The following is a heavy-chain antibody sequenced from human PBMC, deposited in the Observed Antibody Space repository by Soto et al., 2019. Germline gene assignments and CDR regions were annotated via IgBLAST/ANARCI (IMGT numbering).Heavy chain of an antibody. Sequence: GGSLRLSCAASGFTFNSYTMSWVRQAPGKGLEWVSGISSSGGSTYYADSVKGRFTISRDNSKNTLYLQMNSLRAVDTAIYYFSKNPGYYYDNTGYHFDYWGQGTLVTVSS. CDR2: ISSSGGST. J-gene: IGHJ4*02. CDR1: GFTFNSYT. CDR3: SKNPGYYYDNTGYHFDY. V-gene: IGHV3-23*01. D-gene: IGHD3-22*01.